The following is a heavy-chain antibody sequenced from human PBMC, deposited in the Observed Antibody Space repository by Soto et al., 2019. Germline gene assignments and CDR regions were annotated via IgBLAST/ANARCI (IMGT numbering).Heavy chain of an antibody. J-gene: IGHJ6*02. CDR2: INPNSGGT. CDR1: GYTFTGYY. V-gene: IGHV1-2*02. CDR3: ARGPHIAVADRYCCYHRMDV. D-gene: IGHD6-19*01. Sequence: VASVKVSCKASGYTFTGYYMHWVRQAPGQGLEWMGWINPNSGGTNYAQKFQGRDTMTRDTSISTAYMELSRLRSDDTAVYYCARGPHIAVADRYCCYHRMDVWGQGTTVTGSS.